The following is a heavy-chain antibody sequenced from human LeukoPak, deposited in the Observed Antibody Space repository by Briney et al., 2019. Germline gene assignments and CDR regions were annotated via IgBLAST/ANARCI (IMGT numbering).Heavy chain of an antibody. CDR3: ATDLYERWELPLPSDY. Sequence: ASVKVSCKASGYTFTSYGISWVRQAPGQGLEWMGWISAYNGNTNYAQKLQGRVTMTTDTSTSTAYMELRSLRSDDTAVYYCATDLYERWELPLPSDYWGQGTLVTVSS. V-gene: IGHV1-18*01. CDR1: GYTFTSYG. D-gene: IGHD1-26*01. CDR2: ISAYNGNT. J-gene: IGHJ4*02.